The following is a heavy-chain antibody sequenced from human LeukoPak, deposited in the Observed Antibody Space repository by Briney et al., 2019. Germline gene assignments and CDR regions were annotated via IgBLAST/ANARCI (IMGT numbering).Heavy chain of an antibody. J-gene: IGHJ4*02. CDR3: AKALGRYSYGYLSGDY. CDR2: ISGSGGST. V-gene: IGHV3-23*01. D-gene: IGHD5-18*01. CDR1: GFTFSSYA. Sequence: GGSLRLSCAASGFTFSSYAMSWVRQAPGKGLEWVSAISGSGGSTYYADSVKGRFTISRDNSKNTLYLQMNSLRAEDTAVYYCAKALGRYSYGYLSGDYWGQGTLVTVSS.